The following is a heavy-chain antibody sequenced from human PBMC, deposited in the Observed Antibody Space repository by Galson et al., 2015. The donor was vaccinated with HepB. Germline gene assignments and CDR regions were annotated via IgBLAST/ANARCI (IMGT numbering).Heavy chain of an antibody. D-gene: IGHD6-19*01. CDR3: AKDESSGPLDY. V-gene: IGHV3-9*01. CDR2: ISWNSGSI. J-gene: IGHJ4*02. Sequence: FLRLSCAASGFTFSSYGMNWVRQAPGKGLEWVSGISWNSGSIGYADSVKGRFTISRDNAKNSLYLQMNSLRAEDTALYYCAKDESSGPLDYWGQGTLATVSS. CDR1: GFTFSSYG.